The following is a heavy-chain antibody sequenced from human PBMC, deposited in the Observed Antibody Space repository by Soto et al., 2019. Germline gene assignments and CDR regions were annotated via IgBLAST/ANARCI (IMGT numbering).Heavy chain of an antibody. V-gene: IGHV3-21*01. Sequence: PGGSLRLSCAASGFTFSSYSMNWVRQAPGKGLEWVSSISSRSSYIYYADSVKGRFTISRDNAKNSLYLQMNSLRAEDTAVYYCAVKAVVSDAFDIWGQGTMVTVSS. CDR2: ISSRSSYI. CDR3: AVKAVVSDAFDI. CDR1: GFTFSSYS. J-gene: IGHJ3*02. D-gene: IGHD3-22*01.